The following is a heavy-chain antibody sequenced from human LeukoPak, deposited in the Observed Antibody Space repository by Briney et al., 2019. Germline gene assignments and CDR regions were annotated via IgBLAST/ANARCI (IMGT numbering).Heavy chain of an antibody. Sequence: GGSLRLSCVASGFTFSSYGMSWVRQAPGKGLEWVAVIWYDGSNKNYADSVKGRFTISRDNSKKTLFLQMNSLRAEDTAVYYCARDKVFYYGSGSYPLDYWGQGTLVIVSS. V-gene: IGHV3-33*07. CDR3: ARDKVFYYGSGSYPLDY. D-gene: IGHD3-10*01. J-gene: IGHJ4*02. CDR1: GFTFSSYG. CDR2: IWYDGSNK.